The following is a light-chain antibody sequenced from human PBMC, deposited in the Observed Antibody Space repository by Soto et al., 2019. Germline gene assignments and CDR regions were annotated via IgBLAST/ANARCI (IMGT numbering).Light chain of an antibody. CDR1: SSDVGSYNL. Sequence: QLVLTQPASVSGSPGQSITISCTGTSSDVGSYNLVSWYQQYPGKAPKLMIYDGSKRPSGVSNRFSGSKSGNTASLTISGLQAEDEADYYCCSFAGSTTLYVFGTGTKLTVL. CDR3: CSFAGSTTLYV. CDR2: DGS. J-gene: IGLJ1*01. V-gene: IGLV2-23*01.